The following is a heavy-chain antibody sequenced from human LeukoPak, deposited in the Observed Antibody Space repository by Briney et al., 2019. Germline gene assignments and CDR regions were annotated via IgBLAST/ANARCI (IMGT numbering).Heavy chain of an antibody. J-gene: IGHJ4*02. V-gene: IGHV3-30*18. CDR1: GFTFSSYG. CDR3: AKVDYLGESAAGYYFDY. D-gene: IGHD6-13*01. Sequence: PGRSLRLSCAASGFTFSSYGMHWVRQAPGKGLEWVAVISYDGSSKYYADSVKGRFTISRDNSKNTLYLQMNSLRAEDTAVYYCAKVDYLGESAAGYYFDYWGQGTLVTVSS. CDR2: ISYDGSSK.